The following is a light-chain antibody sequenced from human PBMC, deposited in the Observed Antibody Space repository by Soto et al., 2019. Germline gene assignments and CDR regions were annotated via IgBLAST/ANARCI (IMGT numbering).Light chain of an antibody. J-gene: IGKJ1*01. CDR3: QQYGRSPRT. CDR1: QNIISNY. Sequence: EIVLTQSPGTLSLSPGDRASLSCRASQNIISNYLAWYQQKPGQAPRLRIYGASSRATGIPDRFSGSASGTEFTRTISRLEPEDFAVYYCQQYGRSPRTFGQGTKGEI. V-gene: IGKV3-20*01. CDR2: GAS.